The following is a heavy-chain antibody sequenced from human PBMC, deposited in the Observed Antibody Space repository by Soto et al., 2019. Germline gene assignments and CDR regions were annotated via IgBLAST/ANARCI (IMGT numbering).Heavy chain of an antibody. CDR1: GGSVSSGXXX. D-gene: IGHD1-1*01. J-gene: IGHJ3*02. Sequence: QVQLQQWGAGLLKPSETLSLTCAVYGGSVSSGXXXWXWIRQPPGKGLEWIGEMSHSGGXHFNPSLKSRVTISVDTSKNQFSLKMSFVTAADTALYYCARVERGTATTVVDAFDIWGPGTMVTVSS. V-gene: IGHV4-34*01. CDR3: ARVERGTATTVVDAFDI. CDR2: MSHSGGX.